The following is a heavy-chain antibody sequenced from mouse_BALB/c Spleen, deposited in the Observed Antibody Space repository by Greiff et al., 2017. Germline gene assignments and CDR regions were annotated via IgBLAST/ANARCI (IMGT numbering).Heavy chain of an antibody. CDR3: TRGNDGFDY. Sequence: EVQRVESGGGLVKPGGSLKLSCAASGFTFSSYAMSWVRQSPEKRLEWVAEISSGGSYTYYPDTVTGRFTISRDNAKNTLYLQMSSLKSEDTAMYYCTRGNDGFDYWGQGTTLTVSS. CDR2: ISSGGSYT. CDR1: GFTFSSYA. D-gene: IGHD2-12*01. V-gene: IGHV5-9-4*01. J-gene: IGHJ2*01.